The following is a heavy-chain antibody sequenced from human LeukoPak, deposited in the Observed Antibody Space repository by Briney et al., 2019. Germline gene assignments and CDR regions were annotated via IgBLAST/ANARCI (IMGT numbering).Heavy chain of an antibody. V-gene: IGHV4-59*01. CDR1: GGSISSYY. D-gene: IGHD4-23*01. J-gene: IGHJ6*03. CDR2: IYYSGST. Sequence: SETLSLTCTVSGGSISSYYWSWIRQPPGKGLEWIGYIYYSGSTNYNPSLKSRVTISVDTSKNQFSLKLSSVTAADTAVYYCARGAITVASYYYYYYMGVWGKGTTVTVSS. CDR3: ARGAITVASYYYYYYMGV.